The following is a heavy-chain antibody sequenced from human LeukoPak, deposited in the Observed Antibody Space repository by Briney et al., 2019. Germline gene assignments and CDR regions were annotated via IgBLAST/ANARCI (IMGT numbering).Heavy chain of an antibody. V-gene: IGHV4-4*07. D-gene: IGHD2-15*01. Sequence: KPSETLSLTCSVSGVSISAYYWSWIRQPAGKGLEWIGRIYPGESIYASESTNYNPSLKSRVSMSGDTSKNQVSLKLRSVTAADTAVYYCARDSSLHGHFDLWGRGTLVTVSS. J-gene: IGHJ2*01. CDR3: ARDSSLHGHFDL. CDR2: IYPGESIYASEST. CDR1: GVSISAYY.